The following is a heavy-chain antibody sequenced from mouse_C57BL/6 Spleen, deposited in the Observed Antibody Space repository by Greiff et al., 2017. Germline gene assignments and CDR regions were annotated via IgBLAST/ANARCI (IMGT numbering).Heavy chain of an antibody. J-gene: IGHJ2*01. D-gene: IGHD1-1*01. CDR3: ARDYYGSSDDY. CDR1: GYSITSGYY. Sequence: EVKLMESGPGLVKPSQSLSLTCSVTGYSITSGYYWNWIRQFPGNKLEWMGYISYDGSNNYNPSLKNRITITRDTSKNQFVRKLHSVTTEDTATYYCARDYYGSSDDYWGQGTTLTVSS. V-gene: IGHV3-6*01. CDR2: ISYDGSN.